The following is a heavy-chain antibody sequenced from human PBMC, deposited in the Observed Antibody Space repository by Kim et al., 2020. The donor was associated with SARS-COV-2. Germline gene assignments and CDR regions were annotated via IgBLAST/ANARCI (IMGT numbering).Heavy chain of an antibody. V-gene: IGHV3-48*03. J-gene: IGHJ1*01. D-gene: IGHD2-15*01. Sequence: DSVKGRFTISRDNAKNSLYLQMNSLRAEDTAVYYCASGYCSGGSCFDAQHWGQGTLVTVSS. CDR3: ASGYCSGGSCFDAQH.